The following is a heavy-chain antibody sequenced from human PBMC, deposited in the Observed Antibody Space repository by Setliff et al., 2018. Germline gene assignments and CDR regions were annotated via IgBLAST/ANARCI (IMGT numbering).Heavy chain of an antibody. CDR3: RLAHCSNNCEEALDY. CDR1: GVSISSYY. D-gene: IGHD2-2*01. CDR2: IQKSGGT. J-gene: IGHJ4*02. Sequence: PSETLTLTCNVSGVSISSYYWSWIRQPPGKGLESIGYIQKSGGTNYNPALKSRVTISVDTSTNQFSLKLRSVTAADTAVYYFRLAHCSNNCEEALDYWSQGTLVTVSS. V-gene: IGHV4-59*01.